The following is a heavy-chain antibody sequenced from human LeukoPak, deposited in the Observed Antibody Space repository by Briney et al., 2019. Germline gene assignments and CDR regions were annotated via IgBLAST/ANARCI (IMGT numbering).Heavy chain of an antibody. D-gene: IGHD3-9*01. Sequence: SETLSLTCTVSGDSLINFYWSWIRQPPGKGLEWIGYIYYSGTTNYNPSLKSRVTMSVDTSKNQFSLTLRSVTAADTAVYYCARLKFDVLTGYYEALDYWGQGTLVTVSS. CDR1: GDSLINFY. V-gene: IGHV4-59*08. CDR2: IYYSGTT. CDR3: ARLKFDVLTGYYEALDY. J-gene: IGHJ4*02.